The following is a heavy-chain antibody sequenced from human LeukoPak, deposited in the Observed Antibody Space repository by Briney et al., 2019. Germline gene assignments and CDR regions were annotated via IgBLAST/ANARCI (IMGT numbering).Heavy chain of an antibody. Sequence: ASVKVSCKASGYTFTSYDINWVRQATGQGLEWMGWMNPNSGNTGYAQKFQDRVTFSMDTSTATAYMELRSLRSDDTAFYYCGRGVQSFDPWGQGTLVTVSS. CDR2: MNPNSGNT. CDR3: GRGVQSFDP. J-gene: IGHJ5*02. CDR1: GYTFTSYD. V-gene: IGHV1-8*01.